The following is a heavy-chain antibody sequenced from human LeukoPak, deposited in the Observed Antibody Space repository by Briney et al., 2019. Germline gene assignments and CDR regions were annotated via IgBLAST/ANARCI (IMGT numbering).Heavy chain of an antibody. Sequence: SETLSLTCAVYGGSFSGYYWSWIRQPPGKGLEWIGEINHSGSTNYNPSLKSRVTISVDTSKNQFSPKLSSVTAADTAVYYCAILPGWYYDYVWGSYRYTGIADYWGQGTLVTVSS. V-gene: IGHV4-34*01. D-gene: IGHD3-16*02. CDR1: GGSFSGYY. CDR2: INHSGST. CDR3: AILPGWYYDYVWGSYRYTGIADY. J-gene: IGHJ4*02.